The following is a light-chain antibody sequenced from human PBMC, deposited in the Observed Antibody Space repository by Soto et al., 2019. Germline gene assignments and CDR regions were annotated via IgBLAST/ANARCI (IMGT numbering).Light chain of an antibody. CDR1: TGPVSRGYY. CDR2: DTG. V-gene: IGLV7-43*01. Sequence: QTVVTQEPLLTVSPGGTVTLTCASSTGPVSRGYYPNWFQQKPGQAPRALIYDTGIKHSWTPGRFSGSLLGGKAVLTLSGAQPEDEAEYYCLLSYGGTYVFGPGTKLTVL. J-gene: IGLJ1*01. CDR3: LLSYGGTYV.